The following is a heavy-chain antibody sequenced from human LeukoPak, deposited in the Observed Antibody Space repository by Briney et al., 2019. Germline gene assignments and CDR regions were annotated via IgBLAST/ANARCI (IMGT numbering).Heavy chain of an antibody. CDR1: GYTFTGYY. J-gene: IGHJ4*02. CDR3: ARGPPQYSGSYTGVDY. Sequence: ASVNVSCKASGYTFTGYYMHWVRQAPGQGLEWMGWINPNSGGTNYAQKFQGRVTMTRDTSISTAYMELSRLRSDDTAVYYCARGPPQYSGSYTGVDYWGQGTLVTVSS. CDR2: INPNSGGT. D-gene: IGHD1-26*01. V-gene: IGHV1-2*02.